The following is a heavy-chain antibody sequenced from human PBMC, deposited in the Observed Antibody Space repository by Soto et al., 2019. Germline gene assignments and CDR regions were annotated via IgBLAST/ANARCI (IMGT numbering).Heavy chain of an antibody. CDR1: GGSISLERFY. Sequence: QVQLQESGPGLVKPSETLSLTCTVSGGSISLERFYWTWIRQPPGKGLEWIGYVSHTGATNYNPSLQSRVDISVDTSRNQFSLKLSSLTAADTAVYFCAREFSSAHITYYDFWGQGTLVSVSA. CDR2: VSHTGAT. CDR3: AREFSSAHITYYDF. J-gene: IGHJ4*02. V-gene: IGHV4-61*01.